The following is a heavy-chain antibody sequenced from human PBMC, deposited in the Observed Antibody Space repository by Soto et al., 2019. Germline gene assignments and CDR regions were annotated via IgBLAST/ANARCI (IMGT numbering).Heavy chain of an antibody. V-gene: IGHV1-18*01. Sequence: QVQLVQSGAEVKKPGASVKVSCKASGYTFTSYGISWVRQAPGQGLEWMGWISAYNGNTNYAQKLQGRVTMTTDTSTSTAYMQLRSLRSDDTAVYYCARDRLEARIVPPSFDYWGQGTLVTVSS. J-gene: IGHJ4*02. CDR1: GYTFTSYG. CDR3: ARDRLEARIVPPSFDY. CDR2: ISAYNGNT. D-gene: IGHD2-15*01.